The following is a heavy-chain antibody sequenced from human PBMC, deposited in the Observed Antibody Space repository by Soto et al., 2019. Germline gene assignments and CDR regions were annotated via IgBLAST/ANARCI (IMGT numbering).Heavy chain of an antibody. CDR1: GFTFSDYG. J-gene: IGHJ4*02. Sequence: ASVKVSCKASGFTFSDYGFSWVRQAPGRGLEWMGWISAFNGETNYTQKSEGRVAMTTDAATTTAYMELRSLTVDDTAVYYCVRDQRGLLPVPLTFAYGGKEPVFTVSS. V-gene: IGHV1-18*01. CDR3: VRDQRGLLPVPLTFAY. CDR2: ISAFNGET. D-gene: IGHD2-15*01.